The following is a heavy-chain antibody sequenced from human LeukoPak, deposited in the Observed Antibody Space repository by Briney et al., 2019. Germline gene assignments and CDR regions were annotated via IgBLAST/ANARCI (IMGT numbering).Heavy chain of an antibody. V-gene: IGHV4-59*01. Sequence: SETLSLTCTVSGGSISPYYWRWIRQTPGKGLEWTGYILYSGTTTNYNPSLKSRVTISVDTSKNQFSLKLSSVTAADTAVYYCARVGDWNDLVYWGQGTLVTVSS. CDR1: GGSISPYY. CDR3: ARVGDWNDLVY. D-gene: IGHD1-1*01. CDR2: ILYSGTT. J-gene: IGHJ4*02.